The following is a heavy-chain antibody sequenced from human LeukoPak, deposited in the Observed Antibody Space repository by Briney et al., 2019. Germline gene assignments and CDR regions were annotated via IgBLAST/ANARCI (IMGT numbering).Heavy chain of an antibody. CDR1: GGSISSYY. CDR3: ARDRSRIAAAGFDY. CDR2: IYYGGST. D-gene: IGHD6-13*01. J-gene: IGHJ4*02. Sequence: SETLSLTCTVSGGSISSYYWSWIRQPPGKGLEWIGYIYYGGSTNYNPSLKSRVTISVDTSKNQFSLKLRSVTAADTAVYYCARDRSRIAAAGFDYWGQGTLVTVSS. V-gene: IGHV4-59*12.